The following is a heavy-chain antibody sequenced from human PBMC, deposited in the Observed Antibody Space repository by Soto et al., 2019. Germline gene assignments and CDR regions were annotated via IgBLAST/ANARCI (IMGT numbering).Heavy chain of an antibody. J-gene: IGHJ5*02. Sequence: SETLSLTCAVYGGSFSGYYWSWIRQPPGKGLEWIGEINHSGSTNYNPSLKSRVTISVDTSKNQFSLSLSSVTAADTAVYYCARGVPPFYGSGTLDWIDPSGQGTLVTVST. CDR2: INHSGST. D-gene: IGHD3-10*01. CDR3: ARGVPPFYGSGTLDWIDP. V-gene: IGHV4-34*01. CDR1: GGSFSGYY.